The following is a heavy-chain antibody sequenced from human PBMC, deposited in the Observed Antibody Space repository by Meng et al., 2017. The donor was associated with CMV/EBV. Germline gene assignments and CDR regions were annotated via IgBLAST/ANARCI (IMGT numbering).Heavy chain of an antibody. CDR3: ARQGGYNYSGFVDY. CDR2: IYYSGST. J-gene: IGHJ4*02. V-gene: IGHV4-39*07. D-gene: IGHD5-24*01. CDR1: GGSISSSSYY. Sequence: GSLRLSCTVSGGSISSSSYYWGWIRQPPGKGLEWIGGIYYSGSTYYNPSLKSRVTISVDTSKNQFSLKLSSVTAADTAVYYCARQGGYNYSGFVDYWGQGTLVTVSS.